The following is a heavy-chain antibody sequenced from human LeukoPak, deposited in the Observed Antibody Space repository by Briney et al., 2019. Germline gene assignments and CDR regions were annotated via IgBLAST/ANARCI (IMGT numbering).Heavy chain of an antibody. CDR3: ARARVSTFGDTGHNYYYYMDV. CDR1: GGSMSSYY. D-gene: IGHD2-21*02. Sequence: PSETLSLTCTVSGGSMSSYYWSWTRQPPGKEPEWIGHIYYSGSTKYKSSLQSRVTISEDRSKKEFSLKLTSVTAADTAVYYCARARVSTFGDTGHNYYYYMDVWGKGTTVTVSS. CDR2: IYYSGST. J-gene: IGHJ6*03. V-gene: IGHV4-59*01.